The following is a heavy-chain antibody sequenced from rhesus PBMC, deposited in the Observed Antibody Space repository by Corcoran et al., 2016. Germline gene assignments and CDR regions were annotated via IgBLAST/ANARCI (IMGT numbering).Heavy chain of an antibody. CDR3: ARHCAGGEDPYSSGWWFDD. CDR1: GGSISSNY. CDR2: IYGSGRIT. V-gene: IGHV4-169*01. Sequence: QLQLQESGPGLVKPSETLSVTCAVSGGSISSNYWSWIRQPPGKGLEWLGSIYGSGRITNYNPHPKSRVTLSGDTSKNQVSMKLSSVTAADTAVDYWARHCAGGEDPYSSGWWFDDWGQGVLVTVSS. D-gene: IGHD6-31*01. J-gene: IGHJ4*01.